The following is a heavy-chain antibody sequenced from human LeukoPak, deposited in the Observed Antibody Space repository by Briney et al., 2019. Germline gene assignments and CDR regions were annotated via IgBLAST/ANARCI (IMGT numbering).Heavy chain of an antibody. D-gene: IGHD3-3*01. CDR3: ARDRDDFWRPEGENWFDP. CDR1: GGSISSSSYY. Sequence: PSETLSLTCTVSGGSISSSSYYWGWIRQPPGKGLERIGSIYYSGSTYYNPSLKSRVTISVDTSKNQFSLKLSSVTAADTAVYYCARDRDDFWRPEGENWFDPWGQGTLVTVSS. CDR2: IYYSGST. J-gene: IGHJ5*02. V-gene: IGHV4-39*02.